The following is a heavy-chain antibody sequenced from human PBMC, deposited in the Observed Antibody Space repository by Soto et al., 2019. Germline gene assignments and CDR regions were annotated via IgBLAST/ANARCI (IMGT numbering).Heavy chain of an antibody. V-gene: IGHV1-69*01. CDR1: GGTFSSYA. D-gene: IGHD3-9*01. Sequence: QVQLVQSGAEVKKPGSSVKVSCKASGGTFSSYAISWVRQAPGQGLEWMGGIIPIFGTANYAQKFQGRVTITADESTSTAYMELSSLRSEDTAVYYCARVPYDILTGYQHGYFDLWGRGTLVTVSS. CDR2: IIPIFGTA. CDR3: ARVPYDILTGYQHGYFDL. J-gene: IGHJ2*01.